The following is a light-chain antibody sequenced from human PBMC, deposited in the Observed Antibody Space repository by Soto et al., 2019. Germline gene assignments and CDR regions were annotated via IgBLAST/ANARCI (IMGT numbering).Light chain of an antibody. CDR3: LQDHNYPPT. CDR2: AAT. CDR1: QGIGND. J-gene: IGKJ4*01. Sequence: AIQMAQSPSSLSASVGDRVTITCRASQGIGNDVGWYQQKPGKAPKLLLYAATTLQSGVPSRFSGTRSGTDFTLTISSLQPEDLATYYCLQDHNYPPTFGGGTKVEIK. V-gene: IGKV1-6*02.